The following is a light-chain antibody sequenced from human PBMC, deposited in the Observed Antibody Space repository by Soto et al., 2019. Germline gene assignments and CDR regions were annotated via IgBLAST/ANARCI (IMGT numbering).Light chain of an antibody. CDR3: LQDYNYPYT. CDR1: QGIRND. Sequence: AVQMTQSPSSLSASVGDRVTITCRASQGIRNDLGWYQQKPGKAPKLLIYAASSLQSGVPSRFSGSGSGTDFTLTISSLQPEDFATYYYLQDYNYPYTFGQGTKLEIK. J-gene: IGKJ2*01. CDR2: AAS. V-gene: IGKV1-6*01.